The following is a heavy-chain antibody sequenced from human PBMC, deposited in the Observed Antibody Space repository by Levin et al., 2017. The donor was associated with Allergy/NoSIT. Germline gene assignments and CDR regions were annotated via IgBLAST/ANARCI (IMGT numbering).Heavy chain of an antibody. J-gene: IGHJ4*02. V-gene: IGHV3-30*18. CDR3: AKDGQRAWFGELIGRSYFDY. CDR1: GFTFSSYG. Sequence: GESLKISCAASGFTFSSYGMHWVRQAPGKGLEWVAVISYDGSNKYYADSVKGRFTISRDNSKNTLYLQMNSLRAEDTAVYYCAKDGQRAWFGELIGRSYFDYWGQGTLVTVSS. D-gene: IGHD3-10*01. CDR2: ISYDGSNK.